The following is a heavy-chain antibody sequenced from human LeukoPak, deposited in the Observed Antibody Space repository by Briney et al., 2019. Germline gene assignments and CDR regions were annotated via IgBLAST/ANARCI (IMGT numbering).Heavy chain of an antibody. CDR2: IRYDGSNK. V-gene: IGHV3-30*02. CDR3: AKDYDILTGYMGGY. D-gene: IGHD3-9*01. J-gene: IGHJ4*02. Sequence: PGGSLRLSCAASGFTFSSYGMHWVRQAPGKGLEWVAFIRYDGSNKYYADSVKGRFTISRDNSKNTLYLQMNSLRAEDTAVYYCAKDYDILTGYMGGYWGQGTLVTVSS. CDR1: GFTFSSYG.